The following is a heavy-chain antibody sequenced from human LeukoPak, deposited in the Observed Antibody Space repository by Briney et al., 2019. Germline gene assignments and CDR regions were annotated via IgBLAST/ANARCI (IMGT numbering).Heavy chain of an antibody. V-gene: IGHV3-23*01. Sequence: SGGSLRLSCAASGFTFSSYAMSWVRQAPGKGLEWVSAISGSGGSTYYADSVKGRFTISRDNSKNTLYLQMNSLRAEDTAVYYCAKVGPGVIVVVIEVLDAFDIWGQGTMVTVSS. CDR3: AKVGPGVIVVVIEVLDAFDI. CDR2: ISGSGGST. CDR1: GFTFSSYA. J-gene: IGHJ3*02. D-gene: IGHD3-22*01.